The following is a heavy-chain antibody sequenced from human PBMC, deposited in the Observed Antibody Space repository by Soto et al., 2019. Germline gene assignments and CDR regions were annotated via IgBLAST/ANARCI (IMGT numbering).Heavy chain of an antibody. CDR3: ARHTPGPNYYYGMDV. CDR2: TYYRSKWYN. J-gene: IGHJ6*02. Sequence: SETLSLTCAISGGTVSSNSAAWNWIRQSPSRGLEWLGRTYYRSKWYNDYAVSVESRITINPDTSKSQFSLQLNSVTPEDTAVYYCARHTPGPNYYYGMDVWGQGTTVTVSS. V-gene: IGHV6-1*01. CDR1: GGTVSSNSAA.